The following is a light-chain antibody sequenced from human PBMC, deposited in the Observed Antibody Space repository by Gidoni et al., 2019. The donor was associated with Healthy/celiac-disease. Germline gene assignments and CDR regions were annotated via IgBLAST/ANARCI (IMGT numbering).Light chain of an antibody. CDR3: QQYGSSLRT. CDR1: QSVSSSY. Sequence: EIVLTQSPGTLSLPPGERATLSCRASQSVSSSYLAWYQQKPGQAPRLLIYGASSRATGIPDRFSGSGSGTDFTLTISRLEPEDFAVYHCQQYGSSLRTFGQGTKVEIK. V-gene: IGKV3-20*01. J-gene: IGKJ1*01. CDR2: GAS.